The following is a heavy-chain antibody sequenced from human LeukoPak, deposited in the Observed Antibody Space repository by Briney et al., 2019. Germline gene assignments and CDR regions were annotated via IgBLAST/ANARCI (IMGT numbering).Heavy chain of an antibody. CDR2: IYYSGST. CDR1: GGSISSGSYY. J-gene: IGHJ4*02. Sequence: PSETLSLTCTVSGGSISSGSYYWGWIRQPPGKGLEWIGYIYYSGSTNYNPSLKSRVTISVDTSKNQFSLKLSSVTAADTAVYYCARLGAYYDFWSGYYTQVPYFDYWGQGTLVTVSS. CDR3: ARLGAYYDFWSGYYTQVPYFDY. V-gene: IGHV4-61*05. D-gene: IGHD3-3*01.